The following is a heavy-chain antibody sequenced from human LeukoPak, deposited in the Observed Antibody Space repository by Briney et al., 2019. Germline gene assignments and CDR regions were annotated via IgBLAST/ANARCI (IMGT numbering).Heavy chain of an antibody. J-gene: IGHJ6*02. CDR2: IYYSGST. Sequence: SSETLSFTCTVSGGSISSYYWSWIRQPPGKGLEWIGYIYYSGSTNYNPSLKSRVTISVDTSKNQFSLKLSSVTAADTAVYYCARIAAAGTYYYYYGMDVWGQGTTVTVSS. CDR1: GGSISSYY. D-gene: IGHD6-13*01. CDR3: ARIAAAGTYYYYYGMDV. V-gene: IGHV4-59*01.